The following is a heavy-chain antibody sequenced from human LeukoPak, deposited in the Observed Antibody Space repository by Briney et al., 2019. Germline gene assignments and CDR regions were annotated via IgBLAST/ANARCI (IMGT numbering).Heavy chain of an antibody. CDR1: GGSINSYY. CDR2: IYYSGST. CDR3: ARAPLDYSMDY. V-gene: IGHV4-59*01. D-gene: IGHD2-15*01. J-gene: IGHJ4*02. Sequence: SETLSLTCTVSGGSINSYYWSWIRQPPGKELEWIGYIYYSGSTNYNPSLQSRVTISVDTSKNQFSLQLSSVTAADTAVYYCARAPLDYSMDYWGQGTLVTVSA.